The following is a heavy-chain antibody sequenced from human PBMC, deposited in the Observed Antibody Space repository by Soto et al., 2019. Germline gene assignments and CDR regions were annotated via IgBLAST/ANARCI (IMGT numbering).Heavy chain of an antibody. CDR1: GFTFSDST. CDR2: IRSKANNYAT. Sequence: EVQLVESGGGLVQPGGSLKVSCAASGFTFSDSTIHWVRQASGKGLEWVGRIRSKANNYATAYAASVKGRFTISRDDSKNTAYLQMNRLKIEDTAVYYCTSVLGELSLRVDDYWGQGTLVSVSS. J-gene: IGHJ4*02. CDR3: TSVLGELSLRVDDY. V-gene: IGHV3-73*01. D-gene: IGHD3-16*02.